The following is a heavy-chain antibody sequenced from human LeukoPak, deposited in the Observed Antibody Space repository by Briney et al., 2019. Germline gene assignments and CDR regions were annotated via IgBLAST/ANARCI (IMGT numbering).Heavy chain of an antibody. D-gene: IGHD6-19*01. CDR2: INPSGGST. Sequence: GASVKVSCKASGYTFTGYYMHWVRQAPGQGLEWMGIINPSGGSTSYAQKFQGRVTMTRDMSTSTVYMELSSLRSEDTAVYYCARDPSMDIAVAGYAFDIWGQGTMVTVSS. CDR3: ARDPSMDIAVAGYAFDI. J-gene: IGHJ3*02. V-gene: IGHV1-46*01. CDR1: GYTFTGYY.